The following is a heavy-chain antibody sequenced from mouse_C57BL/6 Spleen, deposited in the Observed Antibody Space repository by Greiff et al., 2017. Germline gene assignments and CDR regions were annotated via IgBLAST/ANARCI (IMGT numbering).Heavy chain of an antibody. Sequence: VQLQQPGTELVKPGASVKLSCKASGYTFTSYWMHWVKQRPGQGLEWIGNINPSNGGTNYNEKFKSRATLTVDKSSSTAYMQLSSLTSEDSAVYYCARNGNYVGAMDYWGQGTSVTVSS. CDR3: ARNGNYVGAMDY. CDR1: GYTFTSYW. D-gene: IGHD2-1*01. J-gene: IGHJ4*01. V-gene: IGHV1-53*01. CDR2: INPSNGGT.